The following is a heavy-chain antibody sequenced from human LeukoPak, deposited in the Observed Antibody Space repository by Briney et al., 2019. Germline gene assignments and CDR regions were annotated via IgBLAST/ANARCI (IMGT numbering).Heavy chain of an antibody. CDR2: IYTSGST. D-gene: IGHD6-13*01. CDR1: GGSISSGSYY. CDR3: ARLYSSSWYFDY. Sequence: PSETLSLTCTVSGGSISSGSYYWSWIRQPAGKGLEWIGRIYTSGSTNYNPSLKSRVTISVDTSKNQFSLKLSSVTAADTAVYYCARLYSSSWYFDYWGQGTLVTVSS. J-gene: IGHJ4*02. V-gene: IGHV4-61*02.